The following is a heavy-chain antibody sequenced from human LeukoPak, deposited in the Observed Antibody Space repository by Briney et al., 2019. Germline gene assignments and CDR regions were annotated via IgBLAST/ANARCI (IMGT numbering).Heavy chain of an antibody. CDR3: AKCTSGSYDAFDI. Sequence: ASVKVSCKASGYTFTSYGFSWVRQAPGQGLEWMGWISAFNGNTNYAQNLQGRVTMTTDTSTGTAYMELWSLRSDDTAVYYCAKCTSGSYDAFDIWGQGTMVTVSS. V-gene: IGHV1-18*01. D-gene: IGHD2-8*01. CDR1: GYTFTSYG. CDR2: ISAFNGNT. J-gene: IGHJ3*02.